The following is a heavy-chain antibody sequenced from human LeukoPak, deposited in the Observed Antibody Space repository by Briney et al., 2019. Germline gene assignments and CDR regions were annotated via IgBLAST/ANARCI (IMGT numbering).Heavy chain of an antibody. CDR1: GGSISSSNW. CDR2: IYHSGST. D-gene: IGHD6-13*01. J-gene: IGHJ5*02. V-gene: IGHV4-4*02. Sequence: SETLSLTCAVSGGSISSSNWWSWVRQPPGKGLEWLGEIYHSGSTNYNPSLKSRVTISVDKSKNQFSLKLSSVTAADTAVYYCARKYSSSWSGNWFDPWGQGTLVTVSS. CDR3: ARKYSSSWSGNWFDP.